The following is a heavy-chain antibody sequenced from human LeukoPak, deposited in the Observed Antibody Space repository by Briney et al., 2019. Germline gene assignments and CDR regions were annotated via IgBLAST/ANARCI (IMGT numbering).Heavy chain of an antibody. V-gene: IGHV1-18*01. J-gene: IGHJ6*03. Sequence: ASVKVSCKASGYTFTSYGISWVRQAPGQGLEWMGWISAYNGNTNYAQKLQGRVTLTTDTSTTTAYMELRSLRSDDTAVYYCARATDSSSWCYYYYYYMDVWGKGTTVTVSS. CDR2: ISAYNGNT. CDR3: ARATDSSSWCYYYYYYMDV. CDR1: GYTFTSYG. D-gene: IGHD6-13*01.